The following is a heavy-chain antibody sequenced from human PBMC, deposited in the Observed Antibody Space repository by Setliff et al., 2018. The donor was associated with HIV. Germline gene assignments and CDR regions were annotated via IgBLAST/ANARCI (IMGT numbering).Heavy chain of an antibody. CDR2: FYYRGTT. V-gene: IGHV4-31*02. D-gene: IGHD3-3*01. J-gene: IGHJ6*03. Sequence: SETLSLTCSVSGGSVSGYYWNWVRQHPGKGLEWIGYFYYRGTTYYTPSLKSRVTISVDSSKNQFSLKLTSVTAADTAVYYCARGNIDYWTGYYSRSGYFYYMDVWGRGTTVTVSS. CDR1: GGSVSGYY. CDR3: ARGNIDYWTGYYSRSGYFYYMDV.